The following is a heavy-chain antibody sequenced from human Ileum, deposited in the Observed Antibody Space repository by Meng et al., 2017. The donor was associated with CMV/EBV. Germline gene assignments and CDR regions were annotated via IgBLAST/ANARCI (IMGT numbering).Heavy chain of an antibody. D-gene: IGHD6-19*01. V-gene: IGHV4-39*07. J-gene: IGHJ5*02. CDR1: GGPISSGIYY. CDR2: IYSSGTT. CDR3: ARGAGWFDP. Sequence: HLQVKEPGPGLVKPSGTLSLICSVSGGPISSGIYYWGWIRQPPGKGLEWIGSIYSSGTTFHNSSLKSRVSISVDTSKNQFSLTLNSVTAADTAVYYCARGAGWFDPWGQGTLVTVSS.